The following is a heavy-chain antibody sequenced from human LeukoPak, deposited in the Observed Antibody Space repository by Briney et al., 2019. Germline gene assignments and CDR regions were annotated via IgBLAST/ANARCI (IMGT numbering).Heavy chain of an antibody. D-gene: IGHD3-22*01. V-gene: IGHV4-34*01. CDR1: GRSFSGYY. CDR3: ARIPGYYDSSGHP. Sequence: PSETLSLTCAVYGRSFSGYYWSWIRQPPGKGLEWIGEINHSGSTNYNPSLKSRVTISVDTSKNQFSLKLSSVTAADTAVYYCARIPGYYDSSGHPWGQGTLVTVSS. CDR2: INHSGST. J-gene: IGHJ5*02.